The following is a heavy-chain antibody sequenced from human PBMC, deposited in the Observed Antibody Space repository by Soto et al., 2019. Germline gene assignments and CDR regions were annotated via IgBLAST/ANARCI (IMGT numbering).Heavy chain of an antibody. V-gene: IGHV4-4*02. CDR3: ARAHLYYYDSTDLGWFDP. D-gene: IGHD3-22*01. CDR1: GGSISSSNW. Sequence: SETLSLTCAVSGGSISSSNWWSWVRQPPGKGLEWIGEIYHSGSTNYNPSLKSRVTISVDKSKNQFSLKLSSVTAADTAVYYCARAHLYYYDSTDLGWFDPWGQGTLVTV. J-gene: IGHJ5*02. CDR2: IYHSGST.